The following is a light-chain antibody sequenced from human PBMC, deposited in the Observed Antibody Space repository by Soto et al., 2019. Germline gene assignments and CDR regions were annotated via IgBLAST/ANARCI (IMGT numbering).Light chain of an antibody. CDR1: QSVSTY. J-gene: IGKJ5*01. Sequence: EIVLTQSPATLSLSPGERATLSFSASQSVSTYLAWYQQKPGQAPRLLIFDTSNRATGIPARFSGSGSGTDFTLTISSLEPEDFAVYYCHQRSNWPPITFGQGTRLEIK. CDR3: HQRSNWPPIT. V-gene: IGKV3-11*01. CDR2: DTS.